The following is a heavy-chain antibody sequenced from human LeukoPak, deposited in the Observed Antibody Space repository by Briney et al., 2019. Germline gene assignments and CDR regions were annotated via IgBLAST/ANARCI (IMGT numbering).Heavy chain of an antibody. CDR1: GYTFTSYA. D-gene: IGHD3-9*01. V-gene: IGHV1-3*01. CDR2: INAGNGNT. CDR3: AREGILTGYYTDTGPWYYFDY. J-gene: IGHJ4*02. Sequence: ASVEGSCKASGYTFTSYAMHWVRQAPGQRLEWMGWINAGNGNTKYSQKLQGRVTITRDTSASTAYMELSSLRSEDTAVYYCAREGILTGYYTDTGPWYYFDYWGQGTLVTVSS.